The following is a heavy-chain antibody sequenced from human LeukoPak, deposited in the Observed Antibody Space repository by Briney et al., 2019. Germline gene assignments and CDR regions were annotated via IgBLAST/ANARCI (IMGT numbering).Heavy chain of an antibody. V-gene: IGHV1-2*02. Sequence: ASVKVSCKASGYTFTGYYMHWVRQAPGQGLEWIGWINPNSGGTNYAQKFQGRVTMTRDTSISTAYMELSRLRSDDTAVYYCARKYYGSGSYFDYWGQGTLVTVSS. CDR3: ARKYYGSGSYFDY. CDR1: GYTFTGYY. J-gene: IGHJ4*02. D-gene: IGHD3-10*01. CDR2: INPNSGGT.